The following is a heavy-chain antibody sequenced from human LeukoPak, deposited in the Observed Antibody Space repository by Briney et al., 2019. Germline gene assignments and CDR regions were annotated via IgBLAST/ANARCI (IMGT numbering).Heavy chain of an antibody. J-gene: IGHJ4*02. CDR1: GFTFTDYA. CDR2: ISGSGGST. D-gene: IGHD3-22*01. V-gene: IGHV3-23*01. CDR3: ANTYYDSGEGY. Sequence: GGSLRLSCAASGFTFTDYAMNWVRQAPGKGLEWVSAISGSGGSTYYADSVKGRFTISRDNSKNTLYLQMNSLRAEDTAIYYCANTYYDSGEGYWGQGTLVTVSS.